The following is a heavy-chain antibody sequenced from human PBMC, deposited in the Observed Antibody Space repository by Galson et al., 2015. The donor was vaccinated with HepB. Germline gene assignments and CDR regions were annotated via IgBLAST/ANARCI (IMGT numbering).Heavy chain of an antibody. CDR2: IPYDGSNK. V-gene: IGHV3-30*18. Sequence: SLRLSCAASGFTFSSYGMHWVRQAPGKGLEWVAVIPYDGSNKYYADSVKGRFTISRDNSKNTLYLQMNSLRAEDTAVYYCAKTFYMWVVAVAGRDWYFDLWGRGTLVTVSS. D-gene: IGHD6-19*01. CDR1: GFTFSSYG. CDR3: AKTFYMWVVAVAGRDWYFDL. J-gene: IGHJ2*01.